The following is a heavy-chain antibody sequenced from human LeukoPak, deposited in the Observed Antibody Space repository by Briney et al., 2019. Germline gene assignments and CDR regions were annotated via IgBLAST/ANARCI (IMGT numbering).Heavy chain of an antibody. CDR1: GLTFNNAW. CDR3: TTGPGNSGY. D-gene: IGHD4-23*01. V-gene: IGHV3-15*01. CDR2: IKSKNVGETT. Sequence: GGSLRLSCVVSGLTFNNAWMSWVRQAPGKGLEWVGRIKSKNVGETTEYAAPVQGRFTISRDDSKNTVYLQMSSLKTEDTAVYYCTTGPGNSGYWGQGTLVTVSS. J-gene: IGHJ4*02.